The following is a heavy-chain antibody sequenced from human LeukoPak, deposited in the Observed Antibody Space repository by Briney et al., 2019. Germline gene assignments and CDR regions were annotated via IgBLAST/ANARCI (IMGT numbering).Heavy chain of an antibody. Sequence: GGSLRLSCATSGFIFSSYGIHWVRQAPGKGLEWVAFIRYDGSDKYYADSVKGRFTISRDNSKNKVYLQMNSLRAEDTAVYYCAKGGGGGNSGYLDYWGQGTMVTVSS. CDR3: AKGGGGGNSGYLDY. J-gene: IGHJ4*02. CDR1: GFIFSSYG. V-gene: IGHV3-30*02. CDR2: IRYDGSDK. D-gene: IGHD4-23*01.